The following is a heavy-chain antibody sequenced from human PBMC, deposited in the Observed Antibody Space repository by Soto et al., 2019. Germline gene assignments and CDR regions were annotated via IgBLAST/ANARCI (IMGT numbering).Heavy chain of an antibody. CDR2: ISGSGGST. Sequence: PGGSLRLSCAASGFTFSSYAMSWVRQAPGKGLEWVSAISGSGGSTYYADSVEGRFTISRDNSKNTVFLQMSSLRTEDTAVYYCVARYCSTTTCYQVDYWGQGTLVTVSS. D-gene: IGHD2-2*01. CDR1: GFTFSSYA. J-gene: IGHJ4*02. V-gene: IGHV3-23*01. CDR3: VARYCSTTTCYQVDY.